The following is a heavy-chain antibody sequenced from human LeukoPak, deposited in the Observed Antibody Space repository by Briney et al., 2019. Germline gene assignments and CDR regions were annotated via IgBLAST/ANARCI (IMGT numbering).Heavy chain of an antibody. D-gene: IGHD6-19*01. CDR2: ISSSSSYI. V-gene: IGHV3-21*01. CDR3: ARDTGSGSGWFDAFDI. CDR1: GFTFSSYS. Sequence: PGGSLRLSCAASGFTFSSYSMNWVRQAPGKGLEWVSSISSSSSYIYYADSVKGRFTISRDNAKNSLYPQMNSLRAEDTAVYYCARDTGSGSGWFDAFDIWGQGTMVTVSS. J-gene: IGHJ3*02.